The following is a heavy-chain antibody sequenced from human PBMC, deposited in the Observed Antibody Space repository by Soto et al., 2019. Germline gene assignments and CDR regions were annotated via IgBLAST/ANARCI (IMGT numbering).Heavy chain of an antibody. CDR3: ARGKDYDSSGGPGYYGMDV. D-gene: IGHD3-22*01. J-gene: IGHJ6*02. CDR2: INSDGSST. V-gene: IGHV3-74*01. Sequence: TGGSLRLSCAASGFTFSSYWMHWVRQAPGKGLVWVSRINSDGSSTSYADSVKGRFTISRDNAKNTLYLQMNSLRAEDTAVYYCARGKDYDSSGGPGYYGMDVWGQGTTVTVSS. CDR1: GFTFSSYW.